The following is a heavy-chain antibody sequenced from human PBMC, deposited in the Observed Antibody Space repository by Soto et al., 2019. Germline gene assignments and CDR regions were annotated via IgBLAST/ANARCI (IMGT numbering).Heavy chain of an antibody. V-gene: IGHV3-74*01. CDR1: GFTFSSDW. CDR3: ARWFTGGNFDYFDF. CDR2: IDSAGRTT. J-gene: IGHJ4*02. Sequence: GGSLRLSCAASGFTFSSDWMHWFRQAPGKGLVWVSRIDSAGRTTTYADSVKGRFTISRDNAKNTLYLQMNGLRAEDTALYYCARWFTGGNFDYFDFWGQGTQVTVSS. D-gene: IGHD2-21*02.